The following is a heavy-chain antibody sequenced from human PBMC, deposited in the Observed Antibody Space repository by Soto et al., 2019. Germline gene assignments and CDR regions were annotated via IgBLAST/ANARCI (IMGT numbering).Heavy chain of an antibody. J-gene: IGHJ4*02. D-gene: IGHD2-2*01. CDR1: GFTFSTYW. CDR3: ARTNCSSATCFRDY. CDR2: IRQDGSER. Sequence: EVHLVESGGGLVQPGGSLRLSCAASGFTFSTYWMTWVRQAPGKGLEWVASIRQDGSERKYLDSVKGRFTDSRGNTENSLYLQMNSLRTEVSAVYYCARTNCSSATCFRDYWGQGTLVTVSS. V-gene: IGHV3-7*01.